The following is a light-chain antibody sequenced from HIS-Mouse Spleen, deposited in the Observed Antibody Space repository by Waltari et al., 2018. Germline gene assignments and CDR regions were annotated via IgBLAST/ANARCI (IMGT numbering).Light chain of an antibody. CDR1: QSVSSN. J-gene: IGKJ1*01. CDR2: GAS. CDR3: QQYNNWWT. Sequence: EIVMTQSPATLSVSPGERATLPCRASQSVSSNLAWYQQKPGQAPRLLIYGASTRATGIPARFSGSGSGTEFTLTISSMQSEDFAVYYCQQYNNWWTLGQGTKVEIK. V-gene: IGKV3-15*01.